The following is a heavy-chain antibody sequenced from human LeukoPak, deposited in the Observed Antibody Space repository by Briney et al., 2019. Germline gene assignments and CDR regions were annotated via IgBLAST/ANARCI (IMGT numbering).Heavy chain of an antibody. CDR2: IWYDGSNK. J-gene: IGHJ1*01. D-gene: IGHD3-22*01. V-gene: IGHV3-33*01. Sequence: QPGRSLRLSCAASGFTFSSYGMHWVRQAPGKGLEWVAVIWYDGSNKYYADSVKGRFTISRDNSKNTLYLQMNSLGAEDTAVYYCARGLYYYDSSGHEYFQHWGQGTLVTVSS. CDR1: GFTFSSYG. CDR3: ARGLYYYDSSGHEYFQH.